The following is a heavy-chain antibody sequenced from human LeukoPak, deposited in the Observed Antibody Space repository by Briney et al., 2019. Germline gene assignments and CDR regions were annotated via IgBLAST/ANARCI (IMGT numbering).Heavy chain of an antibody. D-gene: IGHD6-13*01. J-gene: IGHJ4*02. CDR2: ISSSSSYI. CDR1: GFTFSSYS. CDR3: AREEQLGDY. Sequence: GGSLSLSCAASGFTFSSYSMNWVRQAPGQGLEWVSSISSSSSYIYYADSVKGRFTISRDNAKNSLYLQMNSLRAEDTAVYYCAREEQLGDYWGQGTLVTVSS. V-gene: IGHV3-21*01.